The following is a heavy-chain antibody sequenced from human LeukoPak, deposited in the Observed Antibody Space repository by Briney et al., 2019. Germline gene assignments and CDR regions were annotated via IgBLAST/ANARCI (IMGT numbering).Heavy chain of an antibody. CDR2: IWYDGSNK. CDR3: AKDLEVPAANDYYYGMDV. Sequence: GGSLRLSCAASGFPLSSYGMHWVRQAPGKGLEWVAVIWYDGSNKHYADSVKGRFTISKDNAKNTVYLQMNSLRAEDTALYYCAKDLEVPAANDYYYGMDVWGQGTTVTVSS. D-gene: IGHD2-2*01. V-gene: IGHV3-33*03. CDR1: GFPLSSYG. J-gene: IGHJ6*02.